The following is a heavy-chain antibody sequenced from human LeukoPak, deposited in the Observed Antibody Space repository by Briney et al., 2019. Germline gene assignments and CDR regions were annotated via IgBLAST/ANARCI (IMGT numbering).Heavy chain of an antibody. CDR2: ISSSGSTI. Sequence: GGSLKLSCAASGFTFSDYYMSRIRQAPGKGLEWVSYISSSGSTIYYADSVKGRFTISRDNAKNSLYLQMNSLKTEDTAVYYCVTDLVIKGYFDYWGQGALVTVSS. CDR1: GFTFSDYY. V-gene: IGHV3-11*01. J-gene: IGHJ4*02. D-gene: IGHD2-21*01. CDR3: VTDLVIKGYFDY.